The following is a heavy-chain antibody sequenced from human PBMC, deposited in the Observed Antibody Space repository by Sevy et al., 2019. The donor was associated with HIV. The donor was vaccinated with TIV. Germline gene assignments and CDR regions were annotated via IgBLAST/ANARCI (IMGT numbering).Heavy chain of an antibody. CDR3: ATRSTVTPLSPLYNLFES. CDR2: IYYSGST. D-gene: IGHD4-17*01. CDR1: GGSISSSIYY. Sequence: SETLSLTCIVSGGSISSSIYYWGWIRQPPGKGLEWIGSIYYSGSTYYNPSLKSRVTISVDTSKNQFSLKLSSVTAADTAVYHCATRSTVTPLSPLYNLFESWGQGTLVTVSS. J-gene: IGHJ5*01. V-gene: IGHV4-39*01.